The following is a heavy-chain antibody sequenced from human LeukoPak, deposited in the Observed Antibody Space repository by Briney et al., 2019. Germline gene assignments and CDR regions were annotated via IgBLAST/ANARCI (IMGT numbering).Heavy chain of an antibody. CDR1: GFTFSSYN. V-gene: IGHV3-21*01. Sequence: GGSLRLSCAASGFTFSSYNMNWARQAPGKGLEWVSSISSSSGPVYYADSVKGRFTISRDNAKNSLYLQMNSLRADDTAVYYCARDRPMGSSDYWGQGTLVTVSS. CDR3: ARDRPMGSSDY. J-gene: IGHJ4*02. CDR2: ISSSSGPV. D-gene: IGHD6-6*01.